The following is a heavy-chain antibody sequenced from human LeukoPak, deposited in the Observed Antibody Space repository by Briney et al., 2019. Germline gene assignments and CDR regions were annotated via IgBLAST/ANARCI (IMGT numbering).Heavy chain of an antibody. Sequence: SETLSLTCTVSGGSISTGGHYWAWIRQPPGKGLEWIGSIYYSGRTYYHPSLESRVTISVDTSQNQFSLRLTSVTAADTAVYFCANYYDSRGHYLFHFWGQGTLVTVSS. D-gene: IGHD3-22*01. CDR2: IYYSGRT. CDR1: GGSISTGGHY. V-gene: IGHV4-39*01. CDR3: ANYYDSRGHYLFHF. J-gene: IGHJ4*02.